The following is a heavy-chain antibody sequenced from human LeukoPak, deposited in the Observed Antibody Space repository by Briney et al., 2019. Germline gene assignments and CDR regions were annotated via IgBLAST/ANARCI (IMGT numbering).Heavy chain of an antibody. J-gene: IGHJ4*02. CDR3: ARDVYYYDSSGYYPDY. CDR1: GDSISSYY. V-gene: IGHV4-4*07. CDR2: IYTSGST. D-gene: IGHD3-22*01. Sequence: NASETLSLTCTVSGDSISSYYWSWIRQPAGKGLEWIGRIYTSGSTNYNPSLKSRVTMSVDTSKNQFSLKLSSVTAADTAVYYCARDVYYYDSSGYYPDYWGQGTLVTVSS.